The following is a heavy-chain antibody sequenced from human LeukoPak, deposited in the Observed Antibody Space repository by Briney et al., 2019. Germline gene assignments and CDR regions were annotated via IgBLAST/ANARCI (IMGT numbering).Heavy chain of an antibody. CDR2: LYTSGST. CDR3: ARDLSYPLYYFDY. D-gene: IGHD2-2*01. CDR1: GGSISSYS. Sequence: SETLSLTCTVSGGSISSYSWSWIRQPAGRGLEWIGRLYTSGSTNYNPSVTSRVTMSLDTSMNQFSLKMKYVTAADTAVYYCARDLSYPLYYFDYWGQGTLVTVSS. V-gene: IGHV4-4*07. J-gene: IGHJ4*02.